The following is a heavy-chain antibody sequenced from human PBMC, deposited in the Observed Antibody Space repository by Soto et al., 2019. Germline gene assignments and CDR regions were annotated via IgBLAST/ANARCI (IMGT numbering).Heavy chain of an antibody. CDR1: GFTFSSYA. Sequence: EVQLLESGGGLVQPGGSLRLSCAASGFTFSSYAMSWVRQAPGKGLEWVSAISGSGGSTYYADSVKGRFTISRDNSKNTLYLQMNSLRAEDTAVDYCAKDSEQQLSSGYWGQGTLVTVSS. V-gene: IGHV3-23*01. CDR3: AKDSEQQLSSGY. J-gene: IGHJ4*02. D-gene: IGHD6-13*01. CDR2: ISGSGGST.